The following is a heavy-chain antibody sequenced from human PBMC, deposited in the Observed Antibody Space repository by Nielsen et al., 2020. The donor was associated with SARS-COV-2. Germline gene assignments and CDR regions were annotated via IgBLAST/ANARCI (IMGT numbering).Heavy chain of an antibody. CDR2: INAGNGNT. CDR3: ARHLRGYIDY. Sequence: SVKVSCKASGYTFTNYGIGWVRQAPGQGLEWMGWINAGNGNTRYSQKFQGRVTITRDTSASTAYMELSSLRSEDTAVYYCARHLRGYIDYWGQGTLVTVSS. J-gene: IGHJ4*02. V-gene: IGHV1-3*01. CDR1: GYTFTNYG.